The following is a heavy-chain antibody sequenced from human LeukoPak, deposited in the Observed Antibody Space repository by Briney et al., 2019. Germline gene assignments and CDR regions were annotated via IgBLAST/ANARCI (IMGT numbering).Heavy chain of an antibody. CDR3: ARVAYGSGSYYFDY. CDR1: GYTFTGYY. CDR2: INPNTGVT. V-gene: IGHV1-2*02. D-gene: IGHD3-10*01. Sequence: ASVKVSCMASGYTFTGYYMHWVRQAPGQGLEWMGWINPNTGVTNYAQKFQGRVTMTRDTSVSTAYMELSRLRYEDTTVYYCARVAYGSGSYYFDYWGQGTLVTVSS. J-gene: IGHJ4*02.